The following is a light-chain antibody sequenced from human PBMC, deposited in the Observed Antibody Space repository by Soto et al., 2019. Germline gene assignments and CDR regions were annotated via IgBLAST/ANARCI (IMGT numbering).Light chain of an antibody. V-gene: IGLV1-40*01. CDR1: SSNIGAGYD. CDR3: QSYDSSLSGSRVV. CDR2: GNS. Sequence: QLVLTQPPSVSGAPGQRVTISCTGSSSNIGAGYDVHWYQQLPGTAPKLLIYGNSNRPSGVPDRFSGSKSGTSASLAITGLQAEDDADYYCQSYDSSLSGSRVVFGGGTQLTVL. J-gene: IGLJ2*01.